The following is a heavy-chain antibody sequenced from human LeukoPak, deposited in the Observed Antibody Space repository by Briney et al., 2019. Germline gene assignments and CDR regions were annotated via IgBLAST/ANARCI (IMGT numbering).Heavy chain of an antibody. Sequence: GGSLRLSCAASGFPLSSSWMHWVRQVPGKGLEWVSHINGDGSIRDYADSVKGPFTISRDNAKNMLYLQMNSLRLEDTAIYYCARGGVPAAWNYWGQGALVTVSS. J-gene: IGHJ4*02. V-gene: IGHV3-74*01. CDR2: INGDGSIR. D-gene: IGHD6-13*01. CDR1: GFPLSSSW. CDR3: ARGGVPAAWNY.